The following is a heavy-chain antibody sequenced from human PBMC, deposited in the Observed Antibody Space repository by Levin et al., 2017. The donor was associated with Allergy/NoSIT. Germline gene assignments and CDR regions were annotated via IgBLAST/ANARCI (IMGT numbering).Heavy chain of an antibody. Sequence: ASVKVSCKASGYTFTDYCIHWVRQAPGQGLEWMGRINPDSGGTNYAQKFQGRVTMTRDTSISTVYMDLSRLISDDTAVYFCARDTGKKYGGWYLDSWGQGTLVTVFS. CDR1: GYTFTDYC. J-gene: IGHJ4*02. CDR2: INPDSGGT. V-gene: IGHV1-2*06. D-gene: IGHD3-16*01. CDR3: ARDTGKKYGGWYLDS.